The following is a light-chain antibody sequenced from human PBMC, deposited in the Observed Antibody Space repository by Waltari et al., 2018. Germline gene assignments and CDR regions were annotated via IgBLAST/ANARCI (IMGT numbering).Light chain of an antibody. CDR1: QGIRND. V-gene: IGKV1-17*01. Sequence: DIQMTQSPSSLSASVGDRVTITCRASQGIRNDLGWYQQKPGKAPKRLIYAASRWPCGVPERFSGSGSGTEFTLTISSVQPEDVATYYCIQHIRYPLTFGQGTNVDIK. CDR3: IQHIRYPLT. J-gene: IGKJ1*01. CDR2: AAS.